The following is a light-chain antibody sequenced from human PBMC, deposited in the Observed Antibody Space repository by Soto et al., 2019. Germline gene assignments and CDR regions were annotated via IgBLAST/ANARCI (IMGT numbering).Light chain of an antibody. J-gene: IGLJ1*01. Sequence: QSALTQPASVSGSPGQSITISCTGTSSDVGGYNFVSWYQQHPGKAPQLMIFEVTNRPAGVSNRFSGSKSGNTASLTISGLQGEDEADYYCSSYTSSSTYVFGTGTKLTVL. CDR1: SSDVGGYNF. V-gene: IGLV2-14*01. CDR2: EVT. CDR3: SSYTSSSTYV.